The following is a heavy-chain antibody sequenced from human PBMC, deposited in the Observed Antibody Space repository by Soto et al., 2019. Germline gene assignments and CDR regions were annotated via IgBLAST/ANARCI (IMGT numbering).Heavy chain of an antibody. CDR1: GGSISSSSYY. J-gene: IGHJ6*02. CDR3: ASGALIAVDGKGGKYDYYYNMYV. CDR2: IYSSGST. Sequence: QLQLQESGPGLVKPSETLSLTCTVSGGSISSSSYYWGWIRQPPGKGLECIGSIYSSGSTYYSPSLKSRVTVSVDTSKNPSALKLSSVTDADTAVYICASGALIAVDGKGGKYDYYYNMYVWGQGTTVTVSS. V-gene: IGHV4-39*01. D-gene: IGHD6-19*01.